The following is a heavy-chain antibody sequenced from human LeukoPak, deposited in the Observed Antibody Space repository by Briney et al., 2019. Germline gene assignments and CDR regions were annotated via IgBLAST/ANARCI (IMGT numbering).Heavy chain of an antibody. CDR3: ARRVSVVPAAMDAFDI. CDR1: GGTFSSYA. Sequence: GSSVKVSCKASGGTFSSYAISWVRQAPGQGLESMGWISAYNGNTNYAQKLQGRVTMTTDTSTSTAYMELRSLRSDDTAAYYCARRVSVVPAAMDAFDIWGQGTMVTVSS. CDR2: ISAYNGNT. J-gene: IGHJ3*02. V-gene: IGHV1-18*01. D-gene: IGHD2-2*01.